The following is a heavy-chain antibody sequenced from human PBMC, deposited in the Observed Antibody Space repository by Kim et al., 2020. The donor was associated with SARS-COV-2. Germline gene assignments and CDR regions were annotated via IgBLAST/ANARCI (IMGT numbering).Heavy chain of an antibody. CDR1: GGSFSGYY. J-gene: IGHJ3*02. CDR3: ARGRRFGMFCSSTSCFRTAFDI. D-gene: IGHD2-2*01. Sequence: SETLSLTCAVYGGSFSGYYWSWIRQPPGKGLEWIGEINHSGSTNYNPSLKSRVTISVDTSKNQFSLKLSSVTAADTAVYYCARGRRFGMFCSSTSCFRTAFDIWGQGTMVTVSS. CDR2: INHSGST. V-gene: IGHV4-34*01.